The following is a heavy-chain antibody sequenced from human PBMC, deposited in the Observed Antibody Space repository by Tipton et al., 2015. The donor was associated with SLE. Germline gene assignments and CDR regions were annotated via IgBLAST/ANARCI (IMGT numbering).Heavy chain of an antibody. Sequence: TLSLTCTVSGGSTSFDYLRWIRQSPGRGREGIGRLYRSGDRDYNPSLRSRVPMSIDASQHRVSLRLHSVSAADTAGYYCARVYGLRGYYRFPCDSWGQGTLVTVSS. CDR2: LYRSGDR. CDR1: GGSTSFDY. D-gene: IGHD3-16*01. CDR3: ARVYGLRGYYRFPCDS. V-gene: IGHV4-4*07. J-gene: IGHJ4*02.